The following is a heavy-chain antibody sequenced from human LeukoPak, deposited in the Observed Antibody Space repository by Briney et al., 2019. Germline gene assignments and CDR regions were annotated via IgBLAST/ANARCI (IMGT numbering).Heavy chain of an antibody. V-gene: IGHV3-48*01. J-gene: IGHJ6*03. CDR1: GFIFSTYS. CDR2: ISSSSSTI. Sequence: GGSLRLXCAASGFIFSTYSMNWVRPAPGKGLEWVSYISSSSSTIYYADSAKGRFTISRDNAENSLYLQMNSLGAEDTAVYYCARDDHYNYYYMDVWGKGTTVTVSS. CDR3: ARDDHYNYYYMDV.